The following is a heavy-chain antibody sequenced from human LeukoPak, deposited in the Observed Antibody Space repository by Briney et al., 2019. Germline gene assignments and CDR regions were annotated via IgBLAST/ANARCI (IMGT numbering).Heavy chain of an antibody. CDR2: IYSGGST. V-gene: IGHV3-53*01. Sequence: GGSLRLSCAASGFTASSNYMSWVRQAPGKGLEWVSVIYSGGSTYYADSVKGRFTISRDNSKNTLYLQMNSLRAEDTAVYYCARDTAMVFDYWGQGTLVTVSS. CDR1: GFTASSNY. D-gene: IGHD5-18*01. CDR3: ARDTAMVFDY. J-gene: IGHJ4*02.